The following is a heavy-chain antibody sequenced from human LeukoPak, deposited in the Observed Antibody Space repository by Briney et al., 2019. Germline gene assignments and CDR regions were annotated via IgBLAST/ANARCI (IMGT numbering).Heavy chain of an antibody. V-gene: IGHV4-31*03. CDR1: GGSISSGGYF. D-gene: IGHD3-22*01. CDR3: VRSYYDTYGYLRKFDP. Sequence: SQTLSLTCTVSGGSISSGGYFWNWIRQNPGKGLEWIGYIQYSGSTYYNPSLKSRVSMSVDTSKNQFSLKLTSVTAADTAVYYCVRSYYDTYGYLRKFDPWGQGTLVTVSS. CDR2: IQYSGST. J-gene: IGHJ5*02.